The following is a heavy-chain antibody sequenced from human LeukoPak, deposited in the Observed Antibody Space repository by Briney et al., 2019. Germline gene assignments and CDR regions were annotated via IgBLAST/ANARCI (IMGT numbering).Heavy chain of an antibody. Sequence: GESLKTSCKGSGYSFTSYWIGWVRQMPGKGLEWMGIIYPGDSDTRYSPSFQGQVTISADKSISTAYLQWSSLKASDTAMYYCARRDHSSGYYYDMDFDYWGQGTLVTVSS. V-gene: IGHV5-51*01. CDR2: IYPGDSDT. D-gene: IGHD3-22*01. CDR3: ARRDHSSGYYYDMDFDY. CDR1: GYSFTSYW. J-gene: IGHJ4*02.